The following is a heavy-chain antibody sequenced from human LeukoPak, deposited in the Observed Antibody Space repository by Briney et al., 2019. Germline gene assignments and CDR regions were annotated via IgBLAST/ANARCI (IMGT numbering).Heavy chain of an antibody. V-gene: IGHV3-48*01. CDR2: ISSSSTI. CDR3: ARVRYCGGDCYSDY. Sequence: GGSLRLSCAVSGFTFSSHSMNWVRQAPGKGLEWVSYISSSSTIYYADSVKGRFTISRDNAKNSLHLQMNSLRAEDTAVYYCARVRYCGGDCYSDYWGQGTLVTVSS. CDR1: GFTFSSHS. J-gene: IGHJ4*02. D-gene: IGHD2-21*02.